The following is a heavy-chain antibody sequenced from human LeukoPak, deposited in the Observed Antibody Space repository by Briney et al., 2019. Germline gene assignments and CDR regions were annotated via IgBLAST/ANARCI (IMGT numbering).Heavy chain of an antibody. Sequence: ASVKVSCKASGYTFSSYAITWVRQAPGQGLEWMGWISAYNGNTNSAQKVQDRVTMTTDTSTSTAYMELRSLRSDDTAVYYCARVTAWGGSYQRPRGYFDYWGQGTLVTVSS. CDR3: ARVTAWGGSYQRPRGYFDY. CDR2: ISAYNGNT. CDR1: GYTFSSYA. J-gene: IGHJ4*01. V-gene: IGHV1-18*01. D-gene: IGHD1-26*01.